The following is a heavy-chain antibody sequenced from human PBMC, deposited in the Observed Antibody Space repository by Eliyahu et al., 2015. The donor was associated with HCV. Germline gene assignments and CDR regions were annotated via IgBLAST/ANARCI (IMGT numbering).Heavy chain of an antibody. CDR1: GFTFSDYY. CDR2: ISSTDTTI. V-gene: IGHV3-11*01. D-gene: IGHD4-23*01. CDR3: ARSRPWYGGNQNHADY. J-gene: IGHJ4*02. Sequence: QVQLVESGGGLVKPGGSLRLSCAASGFTFSDYYMTWIRQAPGKGLEWVSYISSTDTTIYYADSVKGRFTISRDNAKNSLYLQMNSLRAEDTAVYYCARSRPWYGGNQNHADYWGQGTLVTVSS.